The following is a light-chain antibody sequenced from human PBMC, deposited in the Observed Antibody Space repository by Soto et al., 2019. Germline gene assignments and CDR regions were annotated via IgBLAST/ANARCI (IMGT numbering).Light chain of an antibody. V-gene: IGLV2-23*02. Sequence: QSALTQPASVSGSPGRSITISCTGTSSDVGRYNLVSWYQQHPGKAPKLMIYEVSKRPSGVSNRFSGSKSGNTASLTISGLQAEDEADYYCCSYAGSSTYVFGTGTKLTVL. CDR3: CSYAGSSTYV. CDR1: SSDVGRYNL. CDR2: EVS. J-gene: IGLJ1*01.